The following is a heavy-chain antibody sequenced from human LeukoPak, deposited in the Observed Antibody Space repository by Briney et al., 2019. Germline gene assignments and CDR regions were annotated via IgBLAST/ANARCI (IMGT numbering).Heavy chain of an antibody. CDR3: ARANEDYYDSSGYSSWFDP. Sequence: SVKVSCKASGGTFSSYAISWVRQAPGQGLEWMGGIIPIFGTANYAQKFQGRVTITTDESTSTAYMELSSLRSEDAAVYYCARANEDYYDSSGYSSWFDPWGQGTLVTVSS. D-gene: IGHD3-22*01. CDR2: IIPIFGTA. CDR1: GGTFSSYA. J-gene: IGHJ5*02. V-gene: IGHV1-69*05.